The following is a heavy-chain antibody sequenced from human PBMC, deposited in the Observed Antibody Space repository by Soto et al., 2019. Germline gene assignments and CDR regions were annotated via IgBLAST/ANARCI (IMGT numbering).Heavy chain of an antibody. J-gene: IGHJ4*02. CDR1: GFTFSSYS. V-gene: IGHV3-21*01. Sequence: EVQLVESGGGLVKPGGSLRLSCAASGFTFSSYSMNWVRQAPGKGLEWVSSISSSSSYIYYADSVKGRFTISRDNAKNSLYLQMNSLRAEDTAVYYCATVYGDYPYPSDYWGQGTLVTVSS. CDR3: ATVYGDYPYPSDY. D-gene: IGHD4-17*01. CDR2: ISSSSSYI.